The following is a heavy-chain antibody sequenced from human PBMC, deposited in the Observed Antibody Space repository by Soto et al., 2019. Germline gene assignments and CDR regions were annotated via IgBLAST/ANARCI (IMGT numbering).Heavy chain of an antibody. Sequence: GGSLRLSCAASGFTFSNAWMSWVRQAPGKGLEWVGRIKSKTDGGTTDYAAPVKGRFTISRDDSKNTLYLQMNSLKTEDTAVYYCTTWDIVVEVRGQLGRAWGQGTLVTVSS. CDR1: GFTFSNAW. CDR2: IKSKTDGGTT. CDR3: TTWDIVVEVRGQLGRA. V-gene: IGHV3-15*01. D-gene: IGHD2-2*01. J-gene: IGHJ4*02.